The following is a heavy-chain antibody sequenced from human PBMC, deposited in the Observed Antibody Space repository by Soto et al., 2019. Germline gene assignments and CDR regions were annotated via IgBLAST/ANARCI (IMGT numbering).Heavy chain of an antibody. J-gene: IGHJ6*02. V-gene: IGHV3-30*18. CDR3: AKSKGFIVVVSGMDV. CDR1: GFTFSSYG. D-gene: IGHD2-2*01. CDR2: ISYDGSNK. Sequence: HPGGSLRLSCAASGFTFSSYGMHWVRQAPGKGLEWVAVISYDGSNKYYADSVKGRFTISRDNSKNTLYLQMNSLRAEDTAVYYCAKSKGFIVVVSGMDVWGQGTTVTVSS.